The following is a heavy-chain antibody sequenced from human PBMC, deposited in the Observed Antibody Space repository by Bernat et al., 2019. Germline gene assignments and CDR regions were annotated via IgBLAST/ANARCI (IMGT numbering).Heavy chain of an antibody. D-gene: IGHD1-7*01. CDR3: ARVLPDYNWNYDWFDP. CDR2: IYYSGST. V-gene: IGHV4-59*01. J-gene: IGHJ5*02. CDR1: GCSISSYY. Sequence: QVQLQESGPGLVKPSETLSLTCTVSGCSISSYYWSWIRQPPGKGLEWIGYIYYSGSTNYNPSLKSRVTISVDTSKNQFSLKLSSVTAADTAVYYCARVLPDYNWNYDWFDPWGQGTLVTVSS.